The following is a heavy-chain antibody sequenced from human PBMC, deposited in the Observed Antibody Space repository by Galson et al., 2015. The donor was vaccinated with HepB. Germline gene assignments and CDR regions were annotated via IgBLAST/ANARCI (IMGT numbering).Heavy chain of an antibody. V-gene: IGHV3-21*01. D-gene: IGHD2-15*01. CDR3: ASFSDCSGGSCYDFIDY. J-gene: IGHJ4*02. CDR2: ISSSSSYI. CDR1: GFTFSSYS. Sequence: SLRLSCAASGFTFSSYSMNWVRQAPGKGLEWVSSISSSSSYIYYADSVKGRFTISRDNAKNSLYLQMNSLRAEDTAVYYCASFSDCSGGSCYDFIDYWGQGTLVTVSS.